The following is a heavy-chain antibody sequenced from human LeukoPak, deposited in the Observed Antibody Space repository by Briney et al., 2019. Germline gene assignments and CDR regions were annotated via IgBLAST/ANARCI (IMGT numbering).Heavy chain of an antibody. CDR3: ARDSSSYDSSGPLY. J-gene: IGHJ4*02. CDR1: GGSISSGGHY. D-gene: IGHD3-22*01. V-gene: IGHV4-31*03. Sequence: SQTLSLTCTVSGGSISSGGHYWSWIRQHPGKGLEWIGNIYYSGRTYCNPSLKSRVMISVDTSKNQFSLRLSSVTAADTAVYYCARDSSSYDSSGPLYWGQGTLVTVSS. CDR2: IYYSGRT.